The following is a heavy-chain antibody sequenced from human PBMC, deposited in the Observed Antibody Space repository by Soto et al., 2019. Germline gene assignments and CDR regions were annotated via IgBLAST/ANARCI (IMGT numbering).Heavy chain of an antibody. Sequence: QVQLVQSGAEVKRPGSSVKVSCKASGGAFNNYAIYWVRQAPGQGLEGLGTIVPVFPSVYYAPRFQGRLTIPADGSPDTVYIMLPSLKSEDTPVYYCAREMPPPAAASFYYGLNVWGQGTSVTVSS. CDR1: GGAFNNYA. D-gene: IGHD6-13*01. J-gene: IGHJ6*02. V-gene: IGHV1-69*18. CDR3: AREMPPPAAASFYYGLNV. CDR2: IVPVFPSV.